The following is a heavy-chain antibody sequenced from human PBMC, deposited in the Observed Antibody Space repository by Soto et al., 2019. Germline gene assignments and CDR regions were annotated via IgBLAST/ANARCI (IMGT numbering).Heavy chain of an antibody. CDR2: ISAYIGNT. V-gene: IGHV1-18*01. J-gene: IGHJ4*02. Sequence: GASVKVSCKASGYTFTSNGIRWGRQAPGQGLEWMGWISAYIGNTNYAQKLQGRVTMTTDTSTSTAYMELRSLRSDDTAVYYCARLLSGYDPDIDYWGQGTLVTVSS. CDR3: ARLLSGYDPDIDY. D-gene: IGHD5-12*01. CDR1: GYTFTSNG.